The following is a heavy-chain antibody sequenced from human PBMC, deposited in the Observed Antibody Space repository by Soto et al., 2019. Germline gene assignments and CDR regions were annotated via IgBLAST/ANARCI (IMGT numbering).Heavy chain of an antibody. Sequence: EMQLVESGGGLVPPGGSLRLSCTASGFTVSRNYMSWVRQAPGKGPEWVSIIYTDDSTFYADSVKGRFTISRHNSKNTLYLQMNSLRPEDTAVYYCARDLTAVGTGWFDPWGQGTLVTVSS. D-gene: IGHD6-13*01. J-gene: IGHJ5*02. V-gene: IGHV3-53*04. CDR3: ARDLTAVGTGWFDP. CDR2: IYTDDST. CDR1: GFTVSRNY.